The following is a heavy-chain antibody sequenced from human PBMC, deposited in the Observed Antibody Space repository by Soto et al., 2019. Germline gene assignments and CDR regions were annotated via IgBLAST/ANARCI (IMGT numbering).Heavy chain of an antibody. CDR3: ARGGSSWGGGGDSYGMDV. V-gene: IGHV1-69*01. Sequence: QVQLVQSGAEVKKPGSSVKVSCKASGGTFSSYAISWVRQAPGQGLEWMGGIIPIFGTANYAQKFQGRVTITAAESPSTAAMEVSSLGSEDTAVDYCARGGSSWGGGGDSYGMDVWGQGTTVTVSS. CDR1: GGTFSSYA. D-gene: IGHD3-16*01. J-gene: IGHJ6*02. CDR2: IIPIFGTA.